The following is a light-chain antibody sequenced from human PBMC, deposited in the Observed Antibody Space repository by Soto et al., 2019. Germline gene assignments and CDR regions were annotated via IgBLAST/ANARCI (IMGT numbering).Light chain of an antibody. J-gene: IGKJ2*01. CDR1: QSVDGNY. V-gene: IGKV3-20*01. CDR2: GAS. Sequence: ETVVTQSPGTLSLSPGERATLSCRASQSVDGNYLAWYQQKPGQAPRLLIYGASTRATGIPDRFSGSGSGTDFTLTISKLEPEDFAVYHCQQYGRTPYTFGQGTKLEIK. CDR3: QQYGRTPYT.